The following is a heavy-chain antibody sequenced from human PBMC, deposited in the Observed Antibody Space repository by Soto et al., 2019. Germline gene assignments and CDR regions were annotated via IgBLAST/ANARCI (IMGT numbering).Heavy chain of an antibody. V-gene: IGHV4-31*03. CDR3: ARLPGYYDSSGYLYGMDV. D-gene: IGHD3-22*01. CDR1: GGSISSGGYY. Sequence: PSETLSLTCTVSGGSISSGGYYWSWIRQHPGKGLEWIGYIYYSGSTYYNPSLKSRVTISVDTSKNQFSLKLSSVTAADTAVYYCARLPGYYDSSGYLYGMDVWGQGTTVTVS. J-gene: IGHJ6*02. CDR2: IYYSGST.